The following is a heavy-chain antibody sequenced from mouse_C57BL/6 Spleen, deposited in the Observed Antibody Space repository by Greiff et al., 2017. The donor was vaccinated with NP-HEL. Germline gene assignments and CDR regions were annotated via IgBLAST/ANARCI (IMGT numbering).Heavy chain of an antibody. J-gene: IGHJ2*01. V-gene: IGHV1-62-2*01. D-gene: IGHD2-1*01. Sequence: QVQLQQSGAELVKPGASVKLSCKASGYTFTEYTIHWVKQRSGQGLEWIGWFYPGSGSIKYNEKFKDKATLTADKSSSTVYMELSRLTSEDSAVYFWARHERKGIYYGNYECYFDYWGQGTTLTVSS. CDR2: FYPGSGSI. CDR3: ARHERKGIYYGNYECYFDY. CDR1: GYTFTEYT.